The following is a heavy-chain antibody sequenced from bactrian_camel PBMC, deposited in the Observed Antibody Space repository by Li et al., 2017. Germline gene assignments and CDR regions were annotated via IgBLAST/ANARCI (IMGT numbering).Heavy chain of an antibody. CDR1: GFASSNYY. CDR2: IYSDGTNT. J-gene: IGHJ4*01. Sequence: HVQLVESGGGLVQPGESLRLSCTASGFASSNYYMSWVRQAPGKGLEWVSSIYSDGTNTLYAGSVKGRFTISRDNANNTVFLSMNDLKPEDTAMYYCAADTRDGPGVCLTSRMFDRFHTRGQGTQVTVS. D-gene: IGHD1*01. CDR3: AADTRDGPGVCLTSRMFDRFHT. V-gene: IGHV3-2*01.